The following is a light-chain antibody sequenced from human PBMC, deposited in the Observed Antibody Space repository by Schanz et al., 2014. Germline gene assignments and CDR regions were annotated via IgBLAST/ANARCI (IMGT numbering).Light chain of an antibody. CDR3: QHYSLSPL. Sequence: ETVMTQSPATLSVSPGERATLSCRASQSVSINVAWYQQRPGQAPRLLIYGASTRATGIPDRFSGSGSGTDFTLTISRLGPEDFAVYYCQHYSLSPLFGQGTKVDI. CDR2: GAS. V-gene: IGKV3D-15*01. J-gene: IGKJ1*01. CDR1: QSVSIN.